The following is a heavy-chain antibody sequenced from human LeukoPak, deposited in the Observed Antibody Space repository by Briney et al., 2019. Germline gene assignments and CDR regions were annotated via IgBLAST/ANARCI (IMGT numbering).Heavy chain of an antibody. CDR2: IYNSGGT. J-gene: IGHJ4*02. CDR3: ARFAFCGDKCWYYFDH. CDR1: GDSIRSYY. D-gene: IGHD4-23*01. Sequence: SETLSLTCTVSGDSIRSYYWSWIRQPPEKGLEWIGTIYNSGGTLYNPSLHSRVNMSLDNSKIQFSLKLSSVTAADMAVYYFARFAFCGDKCWYYFDHWGPGALVTVSS. V-gene: IGHV4-4*09.